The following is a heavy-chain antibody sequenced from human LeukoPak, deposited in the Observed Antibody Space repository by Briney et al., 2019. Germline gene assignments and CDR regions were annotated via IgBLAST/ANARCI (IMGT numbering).Heavy chain of an antibody. Sequence: PGGSLRLSCAVSGFTLSSYWMHWVRQAPGKGLGWVSRINSDGSSTSYADSVKGRFTISRDNAKSTLYLQMNSLRAEDTAVYYCARGPQRGAAANYYGMDVWGQGTTVTVSS. V-gene: IGHV3-74*01. D-gene: IGHD2-2*01. J-gene: IGHJ6*02. CDR2: INSDGSST. CDR1: GFTLSSYW. CDR3: ARGPQRGAAANYYGMDV.